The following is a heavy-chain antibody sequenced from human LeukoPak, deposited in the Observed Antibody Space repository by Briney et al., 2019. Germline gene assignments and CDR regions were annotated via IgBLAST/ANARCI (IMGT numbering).Heavy chain of an antibody. CDR3: ARDVGWFDAFDI. CDR2: ISSSSSYI. J-gene: IGHJ3*02. V-gene: IGHV3-21*01. CDR1: GFTFSSYS. Sequence: GGSLRLSCAASGFTFSSYSMNWVRQAPGKGLEWVSSISSSSSYIYYADSVKGRFTISRDNAENSLYLQMSSLRAEDTAVYYCARDVGWFDAFDIWGQGTMVTVSS. D-gene: IGHD3-10*01.